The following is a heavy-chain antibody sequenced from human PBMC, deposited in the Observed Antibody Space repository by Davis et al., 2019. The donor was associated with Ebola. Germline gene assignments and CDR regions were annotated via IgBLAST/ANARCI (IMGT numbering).Heavy chain of an antibody. CDR2: IYYSGST. D-gene: IGHD4-17*01. V-gene: IGHV4-31*03. Sequence: LRLSCTVSGGSISSGGYYWSWIRQHPGKGLEWIGYIYYSGSTYYNPSLKSRVTISVDTSKNQFSLKLSSVTAADTAVYYCATNAGYGDYVTYYYGMDVWGKGTTVTVSS. J-gene: IGHJ6*04. CDR1: GGSISSGGYY. CDR3: ATNAGYGDYVTYYYGMDV.